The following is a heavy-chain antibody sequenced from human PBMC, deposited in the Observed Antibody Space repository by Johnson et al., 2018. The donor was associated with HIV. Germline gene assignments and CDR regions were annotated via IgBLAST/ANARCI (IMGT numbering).Heavy chain of an antibody. CDR3: AGETRDSRSAFDI. CDR1: GFTFSSYA. Sequence: QVQLVESGGGVVQPGRSLRLSCAASGFTFSSYAMHWVRQAPGKGLEWVAVISYDGSNKYYADSVKGRFTISRDNSKNTLYLQMNSLRAEDTAVYYCAGETRDSRSAFDIWGQGTMVTVSS. CDR2: ISYDGSNK. V-gene: IGHV3-30*04. J-gene: IGHJ3*02. D-gene: IGHD3-22*01.